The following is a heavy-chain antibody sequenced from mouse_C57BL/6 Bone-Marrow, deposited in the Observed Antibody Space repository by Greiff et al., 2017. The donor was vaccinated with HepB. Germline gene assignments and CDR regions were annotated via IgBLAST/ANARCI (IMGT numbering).Heavy chain of an antibody. CDR3: ARLLFAY. Sequence: EVMLVESGGGLVQPGGSLKLSCAASGFTFSDYYMYWVRQTPEKRLELVAYISNGGGSTYYPDTVKGRFTISRDNAKNTLYLQMSRLKSEDTAMYYCARLLFAYWGQGTLVTVSA. J-gene: IGHJ3*01. CDR1: GFTFSDYY. V-gene: IGHV5-12*01. CDR2: ISNGGGST.